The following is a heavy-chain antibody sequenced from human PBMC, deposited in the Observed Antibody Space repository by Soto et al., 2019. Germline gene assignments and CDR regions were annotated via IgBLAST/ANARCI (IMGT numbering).Heavy chain of an antibody. D-gene: IGHD3-10*01. CDR3: ARDAYGSGSYYPARWFDP. V-gene: IGHV4-59*01. CDR1: GGSISSGY. J-gene: IGHJ5*02. Sequence: SETLSLTCTVSGGSISSGYWSWIRQPPGKGLEWIGYIYYSGSTNYNPSLKSRVTISVDTSKNQFSLKLSSVTAADTAVYYCARDAYGSGSYYPARWFDPWGQGTLVTVSS. CDR2: IYYSGST.